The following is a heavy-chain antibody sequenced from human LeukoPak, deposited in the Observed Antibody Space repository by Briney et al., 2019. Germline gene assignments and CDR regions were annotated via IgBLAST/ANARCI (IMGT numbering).Heavy chain of an antibody. CDR3: AKDASTTNNFYFFDY. CDR1: GFTFTNYA. Sequence: GGSLRLSCAASGFTFTNYAMTWVRQAPGKGLEWISGISKSGDITFYADSVKGRFTISRDTTKSAVYLQMNNLRAEDTAIYYCAKDASTTNNFYFFDYWGQGALATVSS. J-gene: IGHJ4*02. V-gene: IGHV3-23*01. CDR2: ISKSGDIT. D-gene: IGHD1-1*01.